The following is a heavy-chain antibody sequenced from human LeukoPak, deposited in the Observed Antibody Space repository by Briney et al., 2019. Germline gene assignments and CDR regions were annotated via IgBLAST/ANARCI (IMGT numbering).Heavy chain of an antibody. Sequence: PGGSLRLSCAASGFTFSNYGMSWVRQAPGRGLGWVSAISSSSGGTYYADSVKSRFTISRDNSKNTLYLQMNSLRAEDTAVYYCAKVVSGIFDMGGQGTMVTVSS. CDR2: ISSSSGGT. J-gene: IGHJ3*02. V-gene: IGHV3-23*01. CDR3: AKVVSGIFDM. CDR1: GFTFSNYG. D-gene: IGHD3-10*01.